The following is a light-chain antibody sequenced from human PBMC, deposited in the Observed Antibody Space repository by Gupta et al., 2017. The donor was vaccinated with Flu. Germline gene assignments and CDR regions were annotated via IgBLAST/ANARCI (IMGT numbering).Light chain of an antibody. J-gene: IGKJ2*01. CDR3: QQRSSRPMYT. Sequence: ATLSVSPGDTATRSCRASQSISIYLAWYQKKPGQAPRLLMYDASHRAAGIPVRFTGSGSGTDFTLTISSLAPEDFAVYYCQQRSSRPMYTFGQGTELVIK. CDR2: DAS. V-gene: IGKV3-11*01. CDR1: QSISIY.